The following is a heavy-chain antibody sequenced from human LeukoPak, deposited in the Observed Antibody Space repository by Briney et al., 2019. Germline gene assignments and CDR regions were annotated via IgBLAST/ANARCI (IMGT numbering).Heavy chain of an antibody. D-gene: IGHD2-2*01. V-gene: IGHV4-34*01. J-gene: IGHJ5*02. CDR3: ATMVPAAMPYRWFDP. CDR2: INHSGST. CDR1: GGSFSGYY. Sequence: SETLSLTCAVYGGSFSGYYWSWIRQPPGKGLEWIGEINHSGSTNYNPSLKSRVTISVDTSKNPFSLKLSYVTAADTAVYYCATMVPAAMPYRWFDPWGQGTLVTVSS.